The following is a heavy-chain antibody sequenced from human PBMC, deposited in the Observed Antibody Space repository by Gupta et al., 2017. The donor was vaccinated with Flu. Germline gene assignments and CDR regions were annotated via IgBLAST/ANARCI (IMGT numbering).Heavy chain of an antibody. D-gene: IGHD5-12*01. CDR1: GFMFSSYS. Sequence: DVQLVESGGGLVKPGGSLRLSCAASGFMFSSYSMNWVRQAPGKGLEWVSSISSNSRVIFYADSVKGRFTISRDNAKNSLVLQMKRLRAEETAVYYCLNVGKGATMFDSLDIGGRGSMVTVSS. CDR3: LNVGKGATMFDSLDI. V-gene: IGHV3-21*01. CDR2: ISSNSRVI. J-gene: IGHJ3*02.